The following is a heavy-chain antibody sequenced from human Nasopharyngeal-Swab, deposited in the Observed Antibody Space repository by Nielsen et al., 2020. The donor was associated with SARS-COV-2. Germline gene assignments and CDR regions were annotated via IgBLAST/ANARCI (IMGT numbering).Heavy chain of an antibody. D-gene: IGHD3-10*01. CDR1: GFTFSSYE. CDR3: AKVGEWSDTVYFDY. V-gene: IGHV3-48*03. Sequence: GESLKISCAASGFTFSSYEMNWVRQAPGKGLEWVSYISSSGSTIYYADSVKGRFTISRDNAKNSLYLQMNSLRTEDTAVYYCAKVGEWSDTVYFDYWGQGTLVTVSS. CDR2: ISSSGSTI. J-gene: IGHJ4*02.